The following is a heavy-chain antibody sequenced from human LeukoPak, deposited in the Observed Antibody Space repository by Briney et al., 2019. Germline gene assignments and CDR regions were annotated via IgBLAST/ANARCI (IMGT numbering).Heavy chain of an antibody. CDR2: VNSNDTKT. Sequence: PGGSLRLSCAASGFTFSNYWMHWVRQAPGKGLVWVSHVNSNDTKTTYADSVKGRFTISRDNAKNTLYLQMNSLRAEDTAVYYCARHYRARSSPFDYWGQGTLVTVSS. CDR1: GFTFSNYW. CDR3: ARHYRARSSPFDY. V-gene: IGHV3-74*01. J-gene: IGHJ4*02. D-gene: IGHD1-14*01.